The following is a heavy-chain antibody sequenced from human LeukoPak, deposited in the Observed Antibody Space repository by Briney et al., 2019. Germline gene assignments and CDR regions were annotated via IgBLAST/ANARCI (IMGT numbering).Heavy chain of an antibody. J-gene: IGHJ4*01. CDR2: IWSGGTNR. Sequence: GGSLRLSCAASGFIFSHHGMHWVRQAPGKGLEWVAVIWSGGTNRFYVDSVKGPFTISRDNSQSTVFLQMNSLRVNDTAIYYCARDAQRGFDYSNSLKYWGHGTLVTVSS. V-gene: IGHV3-33*01. D-gene: IGHD4-11*01. CDR1: GFIFSHHG. CDR3: ARDAQRGFDYSNSLKY.